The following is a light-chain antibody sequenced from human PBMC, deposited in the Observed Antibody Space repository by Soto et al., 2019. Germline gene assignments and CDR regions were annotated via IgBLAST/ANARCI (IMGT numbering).Light chain of an antibody. V-gene: IGKV3-15*01. Sequence: VMTLSASTLSVSPGERATLSCRASQSVDINLAWYQQKPGQAPRLLIYGASTRATDMPGRFSGRGSGTEFTLTISSLQSEDFAVYYCQQDRNWPRTFAQGSKVHI. CDR3: QQDRNWPRT. J-gene: IGKJ1*01. CDR1: QSVDIN. CDR2: GAS.